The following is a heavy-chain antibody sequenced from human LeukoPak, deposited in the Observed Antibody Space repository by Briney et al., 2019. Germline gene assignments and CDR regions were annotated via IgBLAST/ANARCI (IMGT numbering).Heavy chain of an antibody. CDR1: GGSFSGYY. Sequence: PSETLSLTCAVYGGSFSGYYWSWIRQPPGKGLEWIGEINHSRSTNYNPSLKSRVTISVDTSKNQFSLKLSSATAADTAVYYCVRGRGGYPDWGQGTMVTVSS. CDR3: VRGRGGYPD. D-gene: IGHD5-12*01. V-gene: IGHV4-34*01. J-gene: IGHJ3*01. CDR2: INHSRST.